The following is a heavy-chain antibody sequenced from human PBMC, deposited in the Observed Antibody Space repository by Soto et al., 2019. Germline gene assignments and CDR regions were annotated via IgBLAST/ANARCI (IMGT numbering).Heavy chain of an antibody. CDR2: IYYSGST. CDR1: GGSISSSSYY. V-gene: IGHV4-39*01. D-gene: IGHD4-17*01. CDR3: ASSENYGDYDY. J-gene: IGHJ4*02. Sequence: SETLSLTCTVSGGSISSSSYYWGWIRQPPGKGLEWIGSIYYSGSTYYNPSLKSRVTISVDTSKNQFSLKLSSVTAADTAVYYCASSENYGDYDYWGQGTPVTVSS.